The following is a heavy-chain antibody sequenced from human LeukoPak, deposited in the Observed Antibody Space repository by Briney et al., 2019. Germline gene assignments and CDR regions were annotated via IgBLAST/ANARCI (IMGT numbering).Heavy chain of an antibody. D-gene: IGHD2-2*01. J-gene: IGHJ4*02. V-gene: IGHV1-69*13. Sequence: GASVKVSCKASGGTFISYAISWVRQAPGQGLEWMGGIIPIFGTANYAQKFQGRVTITADESTSTAYMELSSLRSEDTAVYYCARDRAAAAFDYWGQGTLVTVSS. CDR2: IIPIFGTA. CDR3: ARDRAAAAFDY. CDR1: GGTFISYA.